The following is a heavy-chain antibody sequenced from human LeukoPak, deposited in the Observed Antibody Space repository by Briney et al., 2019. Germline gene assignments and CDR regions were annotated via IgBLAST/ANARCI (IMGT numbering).Heavy chain of an antibody. CDR2: ISNNGGYT. CDR1: GFTFSSSA. Sequence: GGSLRLSCAASGFTFSSSAMSWVRQAPGEGLEWVSAISNNGGYTYYADSVQGRFTISRDNSKSTLCLQMNSLRAEDTAVYYCAKQLGYCSDGSCYFPYWGQGTLVTVSS. J-gene: IGHJ4*02. V-gene: IGHV3-23*01. CDR3: AKQLGYCSDGSCYFPY. D-gene: IGHD2-15*01.